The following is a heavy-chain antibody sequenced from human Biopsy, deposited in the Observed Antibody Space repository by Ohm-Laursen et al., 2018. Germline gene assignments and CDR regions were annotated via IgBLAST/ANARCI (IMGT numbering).Heavy chain of an antibody. Sequence: SSVKVSCKASGYNFAIYPLFWVRQAPGHGFEWMGGIVPLFETTDSAQKFQGRVTITADRSTTTAYIELSGLTSEDTAICYCAKAGQTSGEYVVPRHFDSWGQGTRVTVSS. CDR2: IVPLFETT. CDR1: GYNFAIYP. D-gene: IGHD2-15*01. V-gene: IGHV1-69*06. J-gene: IGHJ4*02. CDR3: AKAGQTSGEYVVPRHFDS.